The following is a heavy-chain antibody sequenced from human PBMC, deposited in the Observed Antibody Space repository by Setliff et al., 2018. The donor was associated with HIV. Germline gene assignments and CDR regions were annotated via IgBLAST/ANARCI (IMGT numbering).Heavy chain of an antibody. CDR3: ARGNWGSIGRFDY. D-gene: IGHD7-27*01. CDR1: GGSISSSSYY. V-gene: IGHV4-39*07. J-gene: IGHJ4*02. Sequence: PSETLSLTCTVSGGSISSSSYYWGWIRQPPGKGLEWIGSIYYSGSTYYNPSLKSRVTISMDTSKNQFSLKLNSVTAADTAVYYCARGNWGSIGRFDYWGQGILVTVSS. CDR2: IYYSGST.